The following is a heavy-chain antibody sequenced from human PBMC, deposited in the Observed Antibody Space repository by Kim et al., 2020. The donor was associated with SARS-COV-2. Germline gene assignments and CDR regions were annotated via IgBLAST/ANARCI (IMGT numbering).Heavy chain of an antibody. Sequence: TASVKGRFTISRDDSKSIAYLQMNSLKTEYTDVYYCTSDSSSWYSGYFDYWGQGTLVTVSS. V-gene: IGHV3-49*01. CDR3: TSDSSSWYSGYFDY. J-gene: IGHJ4*02. D-gene: IGHD6-13*01.